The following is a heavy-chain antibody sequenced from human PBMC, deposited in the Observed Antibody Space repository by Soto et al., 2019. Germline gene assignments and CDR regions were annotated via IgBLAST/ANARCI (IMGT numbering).Heavy chain of an antibody. J-gene: IGHJ6*03. CDR3: ARATKLQYYTYMDV. V-gene: IGHV3-11*01. D-gene: IGHD3-10*01. CDR1: GFTFSDYH. Sequence: QVQLVESGGGLVKPGGSLRLPCAASGFTFSDYHMIWIRQAPGKGLECVSFISSSGSLIYYADSVKGRFTISRDNAKNSQDLQMNSLRAEDTAVYYCARATKLQYYTYMDVWGKGTSVTVSS. CDR2: ISSSGSLI.